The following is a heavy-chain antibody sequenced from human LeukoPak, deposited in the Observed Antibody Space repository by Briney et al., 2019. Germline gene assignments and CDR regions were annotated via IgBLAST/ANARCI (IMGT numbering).Heavy chain of an antibody. J-gene: IGHJ6*02. D-gene: IGHD3-16*01. CDR1: GGSISGYY. Sequence: SETLSLTCSVSGGSISGYYWTWVRQPPGKGLEWIGQTHYSGRADCNPSLKSRITMSVDTSRNQISLKLSSVTAADTAIYYCVRFGVNYDMDVWGQGTTVTVFS. CDR2: THYSGRA. CDR3: VRFGVNYDMDV. V-gene: IGHV4-59*01.